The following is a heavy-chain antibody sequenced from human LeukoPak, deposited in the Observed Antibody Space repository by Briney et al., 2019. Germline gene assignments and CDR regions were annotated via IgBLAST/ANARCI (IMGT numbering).Heavy chain of an antibody. J-gene: IGHJ6*03. V-gene: IGHV4-34*01. Sequence: PSETLSLTCAVYGGSFSGYYWSWIRQPPGKGLEWIGEINHSGSTNYNPSLKSRVTISVDTSKNQFSLKLSSVTAADTAVYYCARTYYDFWRFPYYYYYYYMDVWGKGTTVTVSS. CDR3: ARTYYDFWRFPYYYYYYYMDV. CDR2: INHSGST. CDR1: GGSFSGYY. D-gene: IGHD3-3*01.